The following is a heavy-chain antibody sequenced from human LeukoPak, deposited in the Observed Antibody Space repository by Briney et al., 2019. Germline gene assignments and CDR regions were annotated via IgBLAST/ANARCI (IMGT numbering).Heavy chain of an antibody. CDR3: ARWYCSSTNCHSYYYGMDV. J-gene: IGHJ6*02. CDR1: EFTFSSYE. V-gene: IGHV3-48*03. Sequence: PGGSLRLSCAASEFTFSSYEMNWVRQAPGKGLEWVSYISSSGDTIYYADSVKGRFAISRDNAKNSLYLQMNSLRAEDTAVYYCARWYCSSTNCHSYYYGMDVWGQGTTVTVSS. D-gene: IGHD2-2*01. CDR2: ISSSGDTI.